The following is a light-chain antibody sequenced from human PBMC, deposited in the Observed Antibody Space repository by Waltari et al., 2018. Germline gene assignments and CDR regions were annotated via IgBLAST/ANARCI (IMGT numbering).Light chain of an antibody. V-gene: IGKV4-1*01. J-gene: IGKJ1*01. CDR1: QSVLHSSNNKNY. CDR3: QQYYDTLWWT. CDR2: WAS. Sequence: DIVMTQSPDSLAVSLGERATINCKSSQSVLHSSNNKNYLAWYQQKPGQPPKLLIYWASTRETGVTDRFSGSGSGTDFSLTISSLQAEDVAVYYCQQYYDTLWWTFGQGTKVEIK.